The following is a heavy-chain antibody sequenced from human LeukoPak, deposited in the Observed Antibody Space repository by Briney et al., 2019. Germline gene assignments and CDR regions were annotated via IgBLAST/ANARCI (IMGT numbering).Heavy chain of an antibody. CDR2: IYYSGST. CDR1: GGSISSYY. V-gene: IGHV4-59*01. J-gene: IGHJ6*03. Sequence: SETLSLTCTVSGGSISSYYWSWIRQPPGKGLEWIGNIYYSGSTNYNPSLKSRVTISVDTSKTQYSLKLSSVTAADTAVYYCARDRVGATLGYYYYMDVWGKGTTATVSS. CDR3: ARDRVGATLGYYYYMDV. D-gene: IGHD1-26*01.